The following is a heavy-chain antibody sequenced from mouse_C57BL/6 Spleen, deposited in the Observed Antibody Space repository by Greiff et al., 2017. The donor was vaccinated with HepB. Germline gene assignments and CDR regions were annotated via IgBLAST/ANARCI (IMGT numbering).Heavy chain of an antibody. CDR1: GYTFTSYW. CDR3: TRDEGTAQAFFDY. V-gene: IGHV1-5*01. CDR2: IYPGNSDT. J-gene: IGHJ2*01. D-gene: IGHD3-2*02. Sequence: EVKLVESGTVLARPGASVKMSCKTSGYTFTSYWMHWVKQRPGQGLEWIGAIYPGNSDTSYNQKFKGKAKLTAVTSASTAYMELSSLTNEDSAVYYCTRDEGTAQAFFDYWGQGTTLTVSS.